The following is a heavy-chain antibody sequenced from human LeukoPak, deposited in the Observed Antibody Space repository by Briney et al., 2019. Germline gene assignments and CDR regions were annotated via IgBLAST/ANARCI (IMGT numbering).Heavy chain of an antibody. Sequence: PGGSLRLSCAASGFTFDRYAMHWVRQAPGRGLEWVAVMSYDGSNKYYADSVKGRFTISRDNSQNTLHLQMSSLRVADTAVYYCARDQVQLCSSDSCYVFDNWGPGTLVAVSS. V-gene: IGHV3-30*04. CDR3: ARDQVQLCSSDSCYVFDN. CDR1: GFTFDRYA. CDR2: MSYDGSNK. D-gene: IGHD2-2*01. J-gene: IGHJ4*02.